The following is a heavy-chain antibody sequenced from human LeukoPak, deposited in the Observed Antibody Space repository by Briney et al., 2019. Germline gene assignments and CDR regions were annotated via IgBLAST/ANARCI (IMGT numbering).Heavy chain of an antibody. CDR3: AKDQSPKLSGYSSGCRPLVY. CDR2: ISGSGGST. D-gene: IGHD6-19*01. Sequence: GGSLRLSCAASGFTFSSYGMHWVRQAPGKGLEWVSAISGSGGSTYYADSVKGRFTISRDNSKNTLYLQMNSLRAEDTAVYYCAKDQSPKLSGYSSGCRPLVYWGQGTLVTVSS. J-gene: IGHJ4*02. CDR1: GFTFSSYG. V-gene: IGHV3-23*01.